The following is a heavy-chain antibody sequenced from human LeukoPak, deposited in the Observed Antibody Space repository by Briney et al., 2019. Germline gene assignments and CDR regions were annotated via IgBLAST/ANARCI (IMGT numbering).Heavy chain of an antibody. V-gene: IGHV3-7*01. CDR3: ARGGTSPAGY. J-gene: IGHJ4*02. CDR1: GFTFSDFW. Sequence: PGGSLRLSCAVSGFTFSDFWMSWVRQAPGKGLEWVANIKQDGSEKYYVDSVKGRFTISRDNAKNSLYLQMNSLRAEDTAVYYCARGGTSPAGYWGQGALVTVSS. D-gene: IGHD2-15*01. CDR2: IKQDGSEK.